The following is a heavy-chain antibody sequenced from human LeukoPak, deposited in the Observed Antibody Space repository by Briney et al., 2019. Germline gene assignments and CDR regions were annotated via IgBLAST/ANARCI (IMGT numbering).Heavy chain of an antibody. CDR1: GFTFGDYA. CDR3: TTEATHDYGGNSVPGHIDY. CDR2: IRSKAYGGTT. Sequence: QPGRSLRLSCTASGFTFGDYAMSWVRQAPGKGLEWVGFIRSKAYGGTTEYAASVKGRFTISRDDSKSIAYLQMNSLKTEDTAVYYCTTEATHDYGGNSVPGHIDYWGQGTLVTVSS. D-gene: IGHD4-23*01. J-gene: IGHJ4*02. V-gene: IGHV3-49*04.